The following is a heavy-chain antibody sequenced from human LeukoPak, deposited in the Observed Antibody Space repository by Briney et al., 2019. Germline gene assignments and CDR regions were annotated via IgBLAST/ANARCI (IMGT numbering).Heavy chain of an antibody. CDR2: IYHSGST. V-gene: IGHV4-4*02. J-gene: IGHJ4*02. CDR3: ARGGDGSGNLYYFDY. CDR1: GFTFSSYEM. D-gene: IGHD3-10*01. Sequence: GSLRLSCAASGFTFSSYEMNWVRQPPGKGLEWIGEIYHSGSTNYNPSLKSRVTISVDKSKNQFSLKLSSVTAADTAVYYCARGGDGSGNLYYFDYWGQGTLVTVSS.